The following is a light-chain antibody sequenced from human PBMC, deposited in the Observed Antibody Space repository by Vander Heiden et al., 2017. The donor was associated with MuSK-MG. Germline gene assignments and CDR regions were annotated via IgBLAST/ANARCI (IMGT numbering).Light chain of an antibody. J-gene: IGKJ5*01. Sequence: AIQLTQSPSSLSASVGDRVTITCRASQGISSALAWYQQKPGKAPKLLIYDASSLESGVPSRFSGSGSGADFTLTISSLQPEDFAAYYCQQVNSYPITFGQGTLMEIK. V-gene: IGKV1-13*02. CDR2: DAS. CDR3: QQVNSYPIT. CDR1: QGISSA.